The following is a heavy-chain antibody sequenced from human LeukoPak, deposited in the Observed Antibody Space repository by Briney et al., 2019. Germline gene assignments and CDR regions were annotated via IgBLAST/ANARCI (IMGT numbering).Heavy chain of an antibody. CDR2: LNPNSGGT. CDR3: ARDYGFGNLLLFFDY. Sequence: ASVKVSCKASGYTFTDYYIHWVRQAPGEGLEWMGWLNPNSGGTHYAQKFQGKVTMSRDTSLSTAYMELSRLTPDDTALFYCARDYGFGNLLLFFDYWGQGTLVTVSS. V-gene: IGHV1-2*02. CDR1: GYTFTDYY. D-gene: IGHD3-16*02. J-gene: IGHJ4*02.